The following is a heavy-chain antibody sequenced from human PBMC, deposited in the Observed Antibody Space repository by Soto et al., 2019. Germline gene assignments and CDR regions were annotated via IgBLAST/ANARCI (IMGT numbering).Heavy chain of an antibody. CDR1: GGSISSYY. V-gene: IGHV4-59*08. J-gene: IGHJ4*02. D-gene: IGHD3-10*01. CDR2: IYYSGST. Sequence: QVQLQESGPGLVKPSETLSLTCTVSGGSISSYYWSWIRQPPGKGLEWIGYIYYSGSTNYNPSLKRRGTRAVDTSKNQFSLKLSSVTAADTAVYYCARQSVGPYGSGSYFDYWGQGTLVTVSS. CDR3: ARQSVGPYGSGSYFDY.